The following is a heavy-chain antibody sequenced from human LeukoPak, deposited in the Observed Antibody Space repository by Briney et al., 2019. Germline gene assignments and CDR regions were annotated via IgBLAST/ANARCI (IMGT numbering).Heavy chain of an antibody. CDR3: ARDPSSFGGRFDP. J-gene: IGHJ5*02. CDR1: GVSISSYY. D-gene: IGHD3-10*01. V-gene: IGHV4-4*07. CDR2: IYSSGST. Sequence: SETLSLTCTVSGVSISSYYRNWIRQPAGKGLEWIGRIYSSGSTNYNPSLKSRVTMSVDTSKNQFSLKLSSVTAADTAVYYCARDPSSFGGRFDPWGQGTLVAVSS.